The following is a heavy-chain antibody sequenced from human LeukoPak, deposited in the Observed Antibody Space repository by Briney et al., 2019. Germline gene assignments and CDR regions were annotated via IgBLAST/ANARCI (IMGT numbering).Heavy chain of an antibody. CDR2: IYYSGST. V-gene: IGHV4-31*03. Sequence: SETLSLTCTVSGGSISSGGYYWSWIRQHPGKGLEWIGYIYYSGSTYYNPSLKSRVTISVDTSKNQFSLKLSSVTAADTAVYYCARSVGGGRLLNYWGQGTLVTVSS. D-gene: IGHD3-3*01. J-gene: IGHJ4*02. CDR3: ARSVGGGRLLNY. CDR1: GGSISSGGYY.